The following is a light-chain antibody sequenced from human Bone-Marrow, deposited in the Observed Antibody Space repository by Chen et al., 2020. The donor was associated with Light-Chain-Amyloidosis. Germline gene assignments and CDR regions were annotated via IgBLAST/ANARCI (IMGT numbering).Light chain of an antibody. CDR3: SSFTSRSTRV. Sequence: QSALTQPASVSGSPGQSITISCTGTSSDVGGYNYVSWYPHHPGEAPKLMIYEVSNRPSGVSNRFSGSKSGNTASLTISGLQAEDEADYYCSSFTSRSTRVFGGGTKLTVL. CDR2: EVS. V-gene: IGLV2-14*01. J-gene: IGLJ3*02. CDR1: SSDVGGYNY.